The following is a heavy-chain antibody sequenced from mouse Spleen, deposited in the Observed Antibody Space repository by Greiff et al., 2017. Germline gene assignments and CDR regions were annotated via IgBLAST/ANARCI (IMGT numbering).Heavy chain of an antibody. CDR1: GYTFTSYW. D-gene: IGHD4-1*01. J-gene: IGHJ2*01. CDR3: ARGGTNWDPYFDY. V-gene: IGHV1-61*01. Sequence: QVQLQQPGAELVRPGSSVKLSCKASGYTFTSYWMDWVKQRPGQGLEWIGNIYPSDSETHYNQKFKDKATLTVDKSSSTAYMQLSSLTSEDSAVYYCARGGTNWDPYFDYWGQGTTLTVSS. CDR2: IYPSDSET.